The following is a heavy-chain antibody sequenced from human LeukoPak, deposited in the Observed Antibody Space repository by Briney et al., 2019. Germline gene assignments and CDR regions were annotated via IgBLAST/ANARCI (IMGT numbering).Heavy chain of an antibody. CDR2: IKQDGSEK. J-gene: IGHJ6*03. D-gene: IGHD3-3*01. CDR1: GFTFSSHW. Sequence: PGGSLRLSCAASGFTFSSHWMSWVRQAPGKGLEWVANIKQDGSEKYSVDSVKGRFTISRDNAKNSLYLQMNSRRAEDTAVYYCARDLDFWSGYYYYYYMDGWGKGTTVTVSS. CDR3: ARDLDFWSGYYYYYYMDG. V-gene: IGHV3-7*01.